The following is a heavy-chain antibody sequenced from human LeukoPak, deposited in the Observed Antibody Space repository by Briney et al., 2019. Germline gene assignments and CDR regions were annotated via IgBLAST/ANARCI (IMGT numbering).Heavy chain of an antibody. CDR2: IYYSGST. CDR3: ARAGYYVSGRYRTYYFDY. D-gene: IGHD3-10*01. CDR1: GGSISSYY. Sequence: PSETLSLTCTVSGGSISSYYWSWIRQPPGKGLEWIGYIYYSGSTNYNPSLKSRVTISVDTSKNQFSLKLSSVTAADTALYYCARAGYYVSGRYRTYYFDYWGQGTLVTVSS. J-gene: IGHJ4*02. V-gene: IGHV4-59*01.